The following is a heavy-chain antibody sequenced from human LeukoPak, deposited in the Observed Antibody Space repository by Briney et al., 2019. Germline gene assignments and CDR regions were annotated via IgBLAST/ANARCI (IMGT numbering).Heavy chain of an antibody. CDR1: GFTFSSYW. V-gene: IGHV3-74*01. CDR2: INTDGSST. J-gene: IGHJ6*03. CDR3: ARDVPAASMDV. D-gene: IGHD2-2*01. Sequence: GGSLRLSCAASGFTFSSYWMHWVRQAPGKGLVWVSRINTDGSSTSYADSVKGRFTISRDNAKNTLYLQMNSLRAEDTAVYYCARDVPAASMDVWGKGTTVTVSS.